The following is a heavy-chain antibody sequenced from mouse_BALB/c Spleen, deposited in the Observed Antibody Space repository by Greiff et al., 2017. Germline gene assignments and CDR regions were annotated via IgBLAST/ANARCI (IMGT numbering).Heavy chain of an antibody. J-gene: IGHJ3*01. CDR1: GYSITSGYY. Sequence: EVKLEESGPGLVKPSQSLSLTCSVTGYSITSGYYWNWIRQFPGNKLEWMGYISYGGSNNYNPSLKNRISITRDTSKNQFFLKLNSVTTEDTATYYCASDYDAWFAYWGQGTLVTVSA. CDR3: ASDYDAWFAY. D-gene: IGHD2-12*01. V-gene: IGHV3-6*02. CDR2: ISYGGSN.